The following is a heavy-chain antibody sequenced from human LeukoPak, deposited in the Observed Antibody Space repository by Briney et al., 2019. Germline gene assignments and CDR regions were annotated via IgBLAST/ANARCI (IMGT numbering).Heavy chain of an antibody. V-gene: IGHV3-21*01. D-gene: IGHD1-1*01. Sequence: GGSLRLSCGASGFYFSSYSMNWVRQAPGKGLEWVSSINSGSTYMYYADSVKGRFTISRDNAKNSLHLQMYSLRAEDTAVYFCARVEATTGRNYHYYYMDVWGKGTTVTVSS. CDR2: INSGSTYM. CDR1: GFYFSSYS. CDR3: ARVEATTGRNYHYYYMDV. J-gene: IGHJ6*03.